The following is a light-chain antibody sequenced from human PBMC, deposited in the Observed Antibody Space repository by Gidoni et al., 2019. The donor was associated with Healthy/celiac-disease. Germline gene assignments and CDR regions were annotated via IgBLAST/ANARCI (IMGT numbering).Light chain of an antibody. Sequence: SYDLTHPPSESVYPGQTASITCSGHKLVDKYVCWYQQKPGQSLVLVIDKDTKRPSWIPERVSGANSGNTATLTISGTQAMDEADYYCQAWDGSTAVFGGGTKLTVL. J-gene: IGLJ2*01. CDR1: KLVDKY. V-gene: IGLV3-1*01. CDR2: KDT. CDR3: QAWDGSTAV.